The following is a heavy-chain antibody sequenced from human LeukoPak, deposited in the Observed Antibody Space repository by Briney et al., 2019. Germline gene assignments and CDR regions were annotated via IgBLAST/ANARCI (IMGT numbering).Heavy chain of an antibody. CDR1: GYTFTSYG. D-gene: IGHD3-16*01. Sequence: ASVKVSXKASGYTFTSYGISWVRQAPGQGLEWMGWISAYNGNTNYAQKLQGRVTMTTDTSTSTAYMELRSLRSDDTAVYYCARISPMTTFPKYYYYMDVWGKGTTVTVSS. CDR3: ARISPMTTFPKYYYYMDV. J-gene: IGHJ6*03. V-gene: IGHV1-18*01. CDR2: ISAYNGNT.